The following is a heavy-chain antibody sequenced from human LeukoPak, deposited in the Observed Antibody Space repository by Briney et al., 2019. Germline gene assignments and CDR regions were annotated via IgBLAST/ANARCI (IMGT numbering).Heavy chain of an antibody. CDR2: IYTSGSI. D-gene: IGHD1-26*01. J-gene: IGHJ3*02. CDR1: GGSISSYY. V-gene: IGHV4-4*07. Sequence: SETLSLTCTVSGGSISSYYWSWIRQPAGEGLEWIGRIYTSGSINYNPSLKSRVTMSVDTSKNQFSLKLSSVTAADTAVYYCARHQWVPAFDIWGQGTMVTVSS. CDR3: ARHQWVPAFDI.